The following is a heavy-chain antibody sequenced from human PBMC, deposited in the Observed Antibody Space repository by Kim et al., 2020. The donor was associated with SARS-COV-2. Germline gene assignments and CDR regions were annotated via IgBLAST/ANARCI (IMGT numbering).Heavy chain of an antibody. CDR1: GCSISSSSYY. J-gene: IGHJ4*02. CDR2: IYYSGST. Sequence: SETLSLTCTVSGCSISSSSYYWGWIRQPPGKGLEWIGSIYYSGSTYYNPSLKSRVTISVDTSKNQFSLKLSSVTAADTAVYYCARHSLDRVLRFLEWFGPFDYWGQGTLVTISS. D-gene: IGHD3-3*01. V-gene: IGHV4-39*01. CDR3: ARHSLDRVLRFLEWFGPFDY.